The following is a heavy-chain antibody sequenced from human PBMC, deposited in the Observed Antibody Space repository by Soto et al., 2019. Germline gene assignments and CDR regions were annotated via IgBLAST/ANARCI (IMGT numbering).Heavy chain of an antibody. CDR2: INHSGST. CDR3: ARAYSLYSYGYYFDY. CDR1: GGSISSGGYS. V-gene: IGHV4-30-2*01. Sequence: SETLSLTCAVSGGSISSGGYSWSWIRQPPGKGLEWIGEINHSGSTNYNPSLKSRVTISVDTSKNQFSLKLSSVTAADTAVYYCARAYSLYSYGYYFDYWGQGTLVTVSS. J-gene: IGHJ4*02. D-gene: IGHD5-18*01.